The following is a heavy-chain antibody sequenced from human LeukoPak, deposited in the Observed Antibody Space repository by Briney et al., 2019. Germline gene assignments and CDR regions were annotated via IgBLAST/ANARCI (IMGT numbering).Heavy chain of an antibody. CDR3: ATMVRGVIPWFDP. Sequence: SGALSLTCAVSGGSISSSNWWSWVRQPPGKGLEWIGEIYHSGSTNYNPSLKSRVTISVDKSKNQFSLKLSSVTAADTAVYYCATMVRGVIPWFDPWGQGTLVTVSP. CDR2: IYHSGST. V-gene: IGHV4-4*02. D-gene: IGHD3-10*01. J-gene: IGHJ5*02. CDR1: GGSISSSNW.